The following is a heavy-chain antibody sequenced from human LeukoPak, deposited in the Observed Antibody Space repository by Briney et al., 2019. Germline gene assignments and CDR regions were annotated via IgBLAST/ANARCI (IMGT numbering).Heavy chain of an antibody. V-gene: IGHV3-48*04. Sequence: GGSLRLSCAASGFTFSSSTMNWVRQAPGKGLEWVSYISGGSSTRDYADSVKGRFTTSRDNAKNSLYLQMNSLRAEDTAVYYCARGPGNPFDYWGQGTLVTVSS. CDR1: GFTFSSST. J-gene: IGHJ4*02. CDR3: ARGPGNPFDY. CDR2: ISGGSSTR. D-gene: IGHD1-14*01.